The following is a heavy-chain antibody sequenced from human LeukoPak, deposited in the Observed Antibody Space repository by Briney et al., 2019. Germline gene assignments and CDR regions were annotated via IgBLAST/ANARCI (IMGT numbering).Heavy chain of an antibody. CDR1: GYTFTSYD. V-gene: IGHV1-8*01. J-gene: IGHJ6*03. CDR2: MNPNSGNT. D-gene: IGHD2-2*02. CDR3: ARGGTGQLLYSYYYYYYYMDV. Sequence: ASVKVSCKASGYTFTSYDINWVRQATGQGLEWMGWMNPNSGNTGYAQKLQGRVTMTRNTSISTAYMELSSLRSEDTAVYYCARGGTGQLLYSYYYYYYYMDVWGKGTTVTVSS.